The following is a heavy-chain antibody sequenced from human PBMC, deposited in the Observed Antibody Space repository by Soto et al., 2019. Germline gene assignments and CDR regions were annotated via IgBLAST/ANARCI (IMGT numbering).Heavy chain of an antibody. J-gene: IGHJ4*02. Sequence: QVQLQESGPGLVKPSETLSLTCTVSGGSISSYYWSWIRQPPGKGLEWIGYIYYSGGTNYNPALKSRVTISVDTSKNQFSLKLSSVTAADTAVYYCATQEDYGDPLFDYWGQGTLVTVSS. CDR2: IYYSGGT. CDR1: GGSISSYY. CDR3: ATQEDYGDPLFDY. V-gene: IGHV4-59*01. D-gene: IGHD4-17*01.